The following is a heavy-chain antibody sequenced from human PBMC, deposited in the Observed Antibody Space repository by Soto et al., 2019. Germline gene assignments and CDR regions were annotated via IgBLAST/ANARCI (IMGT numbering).Heavy chain of an antibody. V-gene: IGHV3-15*01. CDR3: AITAMINRDSSTSFDY. D-gene: IGHD5-18*01. Sequence: ESGGGLVQPGGSLRLSCAASGFTFSNVWMTWVRQAPGKGLEWVGRIKSKSDGETADVAAPVKARFTISRDDSKNTVFLEMNSLKSEDTALYYCAITAMINRDSSTSFDYWGRGTQVTVSS. J-gene: IGHJ4*02. CDR2: IKSKSDGETA. CDR1: GFTFSNVW.